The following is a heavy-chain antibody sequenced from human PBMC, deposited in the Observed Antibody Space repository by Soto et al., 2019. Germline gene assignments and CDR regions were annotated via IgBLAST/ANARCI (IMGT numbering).Heavy chain of an antibody. CDR2: ISAYNGNT. Sequence: ASVKVSCKASGYTFTSYGISWVRQAPGQGLEWMGWISAYNGNTNYAQKLQGRVTMTTDTSTSTAYMELRSLRSDDTAVYYCARDLVEVAPYNWFDPWGQGTLVTVSS. V-gene: IGHV1-18*01. J-gene: IGHJ5*02. CDR3: ARDLVEVAPYNWFDP. D-gene: IGHD6-19*01. CDR1: GYTFTSYG.